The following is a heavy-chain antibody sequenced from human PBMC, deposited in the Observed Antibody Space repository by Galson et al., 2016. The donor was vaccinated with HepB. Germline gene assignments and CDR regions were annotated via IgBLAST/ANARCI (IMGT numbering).Heavy chain of an antibody. D-gene: IGHD3-10*01. J-gene: IGHJ6*02. V-gene: IGHV1-69*11. CDR3: ARFGPRDFSMGNLEFYFFFGMDV. CDR1: GDTFSKHG. Sequence: SVKVSCKGSGDTFSKHGINWVRRAPGQGLEWMGSIIPIIGNTDYAQKFRGRVTITADASINTGHMELSGLTFEDTAVYYCARFGPRDFSMGNLEFYFFFGMDVWGQGTTVTVSS. CDR2: IIPIIGNT.